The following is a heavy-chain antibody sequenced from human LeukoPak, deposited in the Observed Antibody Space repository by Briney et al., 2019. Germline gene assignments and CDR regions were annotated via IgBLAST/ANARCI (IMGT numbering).Heavy chain of an antibody. V-gene: IGHV3-9*01. CDR3: AKDISATVTTPGY. Sequence: PGGSLRLSCTASGFTFGDYAMSWFRQAPGKGLEWVSGISWNSGSIGYADSVKGRFTISRDNAKNSLYLQMNSLRAEDTALYYCAKDISATVTTPGYWGQGTLVTVSS. CDR2: ISWNSGSI. D-gene: IGHD4-17*01. J-gene: IGHJ4*02. CDR1: GFTFGDYA.